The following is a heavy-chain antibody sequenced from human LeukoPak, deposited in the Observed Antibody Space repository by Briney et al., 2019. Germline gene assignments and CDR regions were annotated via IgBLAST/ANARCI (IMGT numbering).Heavy chain of an antibody. CDR2: ISSNGGST. J-gene: IGHJ4*02. Sequence: GGSLRLSCAASGFTFSSYAMHWVRQAPGKGLEYVSAISSNGGSTYYANSVKGRFTISRDNSKNTLYLQMGSLRAEDMAVYYCAGDSSGWPYYFDYWGQGTLVTVSS. V-gene: IGHV3-64*01. D-gene: IGHD6-19*01. CDR1: GFTFSSYA. CDR3: AGDSSGWPYYFDY.